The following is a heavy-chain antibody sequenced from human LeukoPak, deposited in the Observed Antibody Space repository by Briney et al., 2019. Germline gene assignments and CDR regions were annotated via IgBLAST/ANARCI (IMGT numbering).Heavy chain of an antibody. D-gene: IGHD6-13*01. J-gene: IGHJ6*02. CDR1: GGSISSSGYY. CDR2: IFHSGSA. Sequence: TPSETLSLTCTVSGGSISSSGYYWGWIRQPPGKGLEWIGSIFHSGSASYNLSLKSRVTISVDTSKNQFSLKLSSVTAADTAVYYCVSYGSSLKGYYYGLDVWGQGTTVTVSS. CDR3: VSYGSSLKGYYYGLDV. V-gene: IGHV4-39*01.